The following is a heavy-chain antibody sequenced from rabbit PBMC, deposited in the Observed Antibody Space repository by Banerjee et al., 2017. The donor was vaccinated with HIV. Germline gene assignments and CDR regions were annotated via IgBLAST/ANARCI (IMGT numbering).Heavy chain of an antibody. CDR3: AREWGYGGVDGHDYVMNGYNFNL. J-gene: IGHJ4*01. CDR2: IYTGGSDST. D-gene: IGHD4-2*01. CDR1: GFSFSNNYY. Sequence: QQQLEESGGGLVKPGASLTLTCTASGFSFSNNYYICWVRQAPGKGLEWIACIYTGGSDSTYYASWAKGRFTISKTSSTTVTLQMTTLTAADTATYFCAREWGYGGVDGHDYVMNGYNFNLWGPGTLVTVS. V-gene: IGHV1S45*01.